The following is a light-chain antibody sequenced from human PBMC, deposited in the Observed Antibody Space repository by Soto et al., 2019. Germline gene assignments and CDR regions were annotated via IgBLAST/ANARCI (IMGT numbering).Light chain of an antibody. CDR3: QQYGSSGT. V-gene: IGKV3-20*01. CDR2: GAS. CDR1: QSVSSY. Sequence: EIVLTQSPATLSLSPGERATLSCWASQSVSSYLAWYQHKPGQAPRLLIYGASNRATGIPDRFSGSGSGTDFTLTISRLEPEDFAVYYCQQYGSSGTFGQGTK. J-gene: IGKJ1*01.